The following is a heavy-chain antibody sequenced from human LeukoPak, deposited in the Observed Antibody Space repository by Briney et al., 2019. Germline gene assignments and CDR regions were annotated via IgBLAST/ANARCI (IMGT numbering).Heavy chain of an antibody. CDR3: AKGSPVWFGEYPNGYFDY. D-gene: IGHD3-10*01. CDR1: GFTFTSYA. Sequence: GGSLKLSCAAAGFTFTSYAMSWVRQAPGKGLEWVSAISGSGDSTYYADSVKGRFTISRDNYKNTLYLQMNSLRAEDTALYYCAKGSPVWFGEYPNGYFDYWGQGTLVTVSS. J-gene: IGHJ4*02. V-gene: IGHV3-23*01. CDR2: ISGSGDST.